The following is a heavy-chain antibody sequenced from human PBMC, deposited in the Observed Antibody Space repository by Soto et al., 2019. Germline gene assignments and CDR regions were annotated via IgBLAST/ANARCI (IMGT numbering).Heavy chain of an antibody. J-gene: IGHJ4*02. CDR3: TTDSPLRHYDSSGYYFLFDY. CDR1: GFTFSNAW. CDR2: IKSKTDGGTT. D-gene: IGHD3-22*01. Sequence: GGSLRLSCAASGFTFSNAWMNWVRQAPGKGLEWVGRIKSKTDGGTTDYAAPVKGRFTISRDDSKNTLYLQMNSLKTEDTAVYYCTTDSPLRHYDSSGYYFLFDYWGQGTLVTVSS. V-gene: IGHV3-15*07.